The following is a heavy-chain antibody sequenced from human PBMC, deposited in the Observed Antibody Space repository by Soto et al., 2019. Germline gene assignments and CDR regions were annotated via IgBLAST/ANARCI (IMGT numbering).Heavy chain of an antibody. CDR2: IDPGDSYT. CDR3: ARQAKYDILTGYFPFDD. D-gene: IGHD3-9*01. Sequence: GESLKISCQGSGYTFTNSWINWVRQLPGKGLEWRGRIDPGDSYTNYSTSFQGHVTISADKSISTAYLQWSSLKASDSAMYYCARQAKYDILTGYFPFDDWGQGHLVTVSS. J-gene: IGHJ4*02. V-gene: IGHV5-10-1*01. CDR1: GYTFTNSW.